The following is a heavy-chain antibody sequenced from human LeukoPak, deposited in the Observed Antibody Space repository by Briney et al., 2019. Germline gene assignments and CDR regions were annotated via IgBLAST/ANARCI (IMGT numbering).Heavy chain of an antibody. V-gene: IGHV3-15*01. CDR3: TTVARCGGDCYAFDI. D-gene: IGHD2-21*02. J-gene: IGHJ3*02. CDR1: GGTFRNAW. CDR2: IKSRGDGGTT. Sequence: GGSLRLSCVASGGTFRNAWLSWVRQAPGKGLEWVGRIKSRGDGGTTDYAAPGEGRITISRDDSKKMLYLEMNSLKTEDTAVYYCTTVARCGGDCYAFDIWGQGTMLTVSS.